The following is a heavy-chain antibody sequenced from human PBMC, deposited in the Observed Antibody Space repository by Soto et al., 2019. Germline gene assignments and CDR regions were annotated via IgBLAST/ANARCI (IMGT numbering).Heavy chain of an antibody. Sequence: PSETLSLTFTVSGDSISSGESYWSWIRQPPGKGLEWIGFIYSSGSTYYNPSLKSRITISVDTSKNQFSLKLNSLTAADTAVYYCARDNSRDRGNFDYWGRGTLVTVSS. J-gene: IGHJ4*02. V-gene: IGHV4-30-4*01. CDR3: ARDNSRDRGNFDY. D-gene: IGHD3-10*01. CDR2: IYSSGST. CDR1: GDSISSGESY.